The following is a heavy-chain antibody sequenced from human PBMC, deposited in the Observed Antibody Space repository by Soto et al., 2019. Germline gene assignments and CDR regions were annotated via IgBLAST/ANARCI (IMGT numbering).Heavy chain of an antibody. V-gene: IGHV1-3*01. J-gene: IGHJ3*02. CDR2: INAGNGNT. CDR3: ARGLSGITMIVAPQDAFDI. CDR1: GYTFTSYA. D-gene: IGHD3-22*01. Sequence: ASVKVSCKASGYTFTSYAMHWVRQAPGQRLEWMGWINAGNGNTKYSQKFQGRVTITRDTSASTAYMELSSLRSEGTAVYYCARGLSGITMIVAPQDAFDIWGQGTMVTVSS.